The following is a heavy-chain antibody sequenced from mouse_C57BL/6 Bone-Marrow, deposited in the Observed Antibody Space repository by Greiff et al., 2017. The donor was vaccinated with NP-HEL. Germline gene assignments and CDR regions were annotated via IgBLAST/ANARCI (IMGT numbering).Heavy chain of an antibody. J-gene: IGHJ4*01. CDR1: GYTFTSYW. D-gene: IGHD3-3*01. CDR2: IDPSDSYT. V-gene: IGHV1-69*01. CDR3: ATTGDRDGFYAMDY. Sequence: QVQLQQPGAELVMPGASVKLSCKASGYTFTSYWMHWVKQRPGQGLEWIGEIDPSDSYTNYNQKFKGKSTLNVDKSSSTAYMQLSSLTSEDSAVYYCATTGDRDGFYAMDYWGQGTSVTVSS.